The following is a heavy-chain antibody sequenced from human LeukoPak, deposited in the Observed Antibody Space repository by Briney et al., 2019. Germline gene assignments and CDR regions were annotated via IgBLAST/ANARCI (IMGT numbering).Heavy chain of an antibody. V-gene: IGHV1-69*05. Sequence: SVKVSCKASGGTFSSYAISWVRQAPGQGLEWMGRIIPIFGTANYAQKSQGRVTITTDESTSTAYMELSSLRSEDTAVYYCARMPLPAGTIEDYWGQGTLVTVSS. CDR2: IIPIFGTA. CDR1: GGTFSSYA. D-gene: IGHD6-13*01. J-gene: IGHJ4*02. CDR3: ARMPLPAGTIEDY.